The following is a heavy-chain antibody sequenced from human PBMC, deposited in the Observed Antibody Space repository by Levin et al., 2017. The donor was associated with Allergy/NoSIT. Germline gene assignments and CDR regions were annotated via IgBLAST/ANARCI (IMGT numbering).Heavy chain of an antibody. CDR3: ARDFYAGYSSGWLSPGQFTFDY. CDR1: GFTFDDYG. V-gene: IGHV3-20*01. D-gene: IGHD6-19*01. CDR2: INWNGGST. Sequence: GGSLRLSCAASGFTFDDYGMSWVRQAPGKGLEWVSGINWNGGSTGYADSVKGRFTISRDNAKNSLYLQMNSPRAEDTALYHCARDFYAGYSSGWLSPGQFTFDYWGQGTLVTVSS. J-gene: IGHJ4*02.